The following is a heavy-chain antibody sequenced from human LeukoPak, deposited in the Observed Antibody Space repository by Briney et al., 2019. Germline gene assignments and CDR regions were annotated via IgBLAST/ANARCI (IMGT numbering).Heavy chain of an antibody. D-gene: IGHD3-3*01. CDR1: GFTFSYYS. Sequence: GGSLRLSCAASGFTFSYYSMNWVRQAPGKGLEWVSYISRSSSAIYYADSVKGRFTISRDNAKNSLFLQMNSLSDEDTAVYYCARDPYSYDTSGPKPFDYWGQGTLVTVSS. J-gene: IGHJ4*02. V-gene: IGHV3-48*02. CDR2: ISRSSSAI. CDR3: ARDPYSYDTSGPKPFDY.